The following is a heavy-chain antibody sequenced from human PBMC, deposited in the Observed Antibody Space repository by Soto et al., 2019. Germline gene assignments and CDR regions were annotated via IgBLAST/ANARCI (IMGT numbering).Heavy chain of an antibody. D-gene: IGHD6-13*01. CDR1: GGTFSSYA. CDR2: IIPIFGTA. CDR3: ARVSIAAAGNLDY. V-gene: IGHV1-69*13. Sequence: ASVKVSCKASGGTFSSYAISWVRQAPGQGLEWMGGIIPIFGTANYAQEFQGRVTITADESTSTAFMELSSLRSEDTAVYYCARVSIAAAGNLDYWGQGTLVTVSS. J-gene: IGHJ4*02.